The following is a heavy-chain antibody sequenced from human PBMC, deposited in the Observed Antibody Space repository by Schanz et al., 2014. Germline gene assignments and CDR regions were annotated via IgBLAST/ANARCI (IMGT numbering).Heavy chain of an antibody. Sequence: EVQLVESGGGLVQPGGSLRLSCAASGFTFNNYDMNWVRLVPGKGLECVSGISGGGGSAYYADSVKGRFTISRDNSKNTLYLQMNSLRAEDTAVYYCERFQSPHQPFDYWGQGTLVTVSS. D-gene: IGHD2-2*01. CDR3: ERFQSPHQPFDY. CDR1: GFTFNNYD. V-gene: IGHV3-23*04. CDR2: ISGGGGSA. J-gene: IGHJ4*02.